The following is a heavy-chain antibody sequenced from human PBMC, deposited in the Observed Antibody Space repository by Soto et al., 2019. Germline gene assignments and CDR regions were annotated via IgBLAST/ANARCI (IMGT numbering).Heavy chain of an antibody. CDR2: ISPYNGNT. Sequence: QVQLVQSGAEVKKPGASVKVSCKASGYIFRSHGVSWMRQAPGQGLEWMGWISPYNGNTNYEQDLQGRATMTTDTSTSTAYMELRSLRSDDTAVYYCARFEYRSTGPLGYAFDIWGQGTMVTVSS. CDR3: ARFEYRSTGPLGYAFDI. CDR1: GYIFRSHG. J-gene: IGHJ3*02. V-gene: IGHV1-18*01. D-gene: IGHD6-6*01.